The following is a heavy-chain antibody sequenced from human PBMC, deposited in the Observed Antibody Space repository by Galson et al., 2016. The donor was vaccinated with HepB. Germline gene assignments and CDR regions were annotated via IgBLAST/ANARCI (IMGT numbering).Heavy chain of an antibody. CDR2: IWNDGSNT. CDR1: GFTFSNYG. J-gene: IGHJ6*02. V-gene: IGHV3-33*01. Sequence: SLRLSCAASGFTFSNYGMHWVRQAPGKGLEWVAGIWNDGSNTVYADSVKGRFTISRYNSKNKLDLQMNSLRDEETAVYYCARGPHYYGSGSYEGDKYYYGMDVRGQGTTVTVSS. D-gene: IGHD3-10*01. CDR3: ARGPHYYGSGSYEGDKYYYGMDV.